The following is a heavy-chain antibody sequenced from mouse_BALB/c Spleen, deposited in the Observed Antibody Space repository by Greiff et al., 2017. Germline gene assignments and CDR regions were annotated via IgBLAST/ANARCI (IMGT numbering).Heavy chain of an antibody. CDR1: GDSITSGY. CDR2: ISYSGST. Sequence: EVQLVESGPSLVKPSQTLSLTCSVTGDSITSGYWNWIRKFPGNKLEYMGYISYSGSTYYNPSLKSRISITRDTSKNQYYLQLNSVTTEDTATYYCARWGDYDDGYAMDYWGQRTSVTVSS. J-gene: IGHJ4*01. V-gene: IGHV3-8*02. CDR3: ARWGDYDDGYAMDY. D-gene: IGHD2-4*01.